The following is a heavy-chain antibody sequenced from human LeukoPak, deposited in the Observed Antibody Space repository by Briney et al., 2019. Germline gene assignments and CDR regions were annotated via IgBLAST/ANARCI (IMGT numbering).Heavy chain of an antibody. CDR2: ISWDSSGT. CDR3: AKEYSSGWSYWYFDL. D-gene: IGHD6-19*01. Sequence: GGSLRLSCEVSGFTFNDYTMHWVRQAPGKGLEWVSLISWDSSGTYYAKSVKGRFTISRDNSKNTMYLQMDSLRPEDTAVYFCAKEYSSGWSYWYFDLWGRGTLVTVSS. CDR1: GFTFNDYT. V-gene: IGHV3-43*01. J-gene: IGHJ2*01.